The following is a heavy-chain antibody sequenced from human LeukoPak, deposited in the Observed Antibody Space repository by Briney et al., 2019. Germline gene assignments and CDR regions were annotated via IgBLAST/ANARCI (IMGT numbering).Heavy chain of an antibody. V-gene: IGHV4-34*01. CDR1: GGSFSGYY. CDR2: INHSGST. J-gene: IGHJ4*02. CDR3: ASGIAAAPDY. Sequence: SETLSLTCAVYGGSFSGYYWSWIRQPPGKGLEWIGEINHSGSTNYNPSLKSRVTISVDTSKNQFSLKLSSVTAADTAVYYCASGIAAAPDYWGQGTRVTVSS. D-gene: IGHD6-13*01.